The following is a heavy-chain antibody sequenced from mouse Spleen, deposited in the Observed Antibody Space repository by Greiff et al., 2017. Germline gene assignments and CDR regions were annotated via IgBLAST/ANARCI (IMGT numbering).Heavy chain of an antibody. Sequence: VQLQQSGPGLVQPSQSLSVTCTVSGFSLTSYGVHWVRQSPGKGLEWLGVIWSGGSTDYNAAFISRLSISKDNSKSQVFFKMNSLQADDTAIYYCARNNYRYDGAWFAYWGQGTLVTVSA. CDR1: GFSLTSYG. CDR2: IWSGGST. J-gene: IGHJ3*01. CDR3: ARNNYRYDGAWFAY. D-gene: IGHD2-14*01. V-gene: IGHV2-2*01.